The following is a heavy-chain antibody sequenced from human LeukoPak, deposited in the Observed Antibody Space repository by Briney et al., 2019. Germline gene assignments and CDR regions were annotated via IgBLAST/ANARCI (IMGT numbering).Heavy chain of an antibody. CDR1: GGSFSGYY. D-gene: IGHD3-22*01. V-gene: IGHV4-34*01. Sequence: PSETLSLTCAVYGGSFSGYYWSWLRQPPGKGLEWIGEINHSGSTNYNPSLKSRVTISVDTSKNQFSLQLSSVTAADTAVYYCARDRRHYYDSSGYRWFDPWGQGTLVTVSS. CDR3: ARDRRHYYDSSGYRWFDP. J-gene: IGHJ5*02. CDR2: INHSGST.